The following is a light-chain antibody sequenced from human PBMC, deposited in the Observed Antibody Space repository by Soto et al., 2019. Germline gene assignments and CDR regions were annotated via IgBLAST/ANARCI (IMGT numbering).Light chain of an antibody. CDR1: ESVSNN. J-gene: IGKJ4*01. CDR2: HAI. V-gene: IGKV3-15*01. Sequence: EIVMTQSPATLSVSPGERVTLSCRASESVSNNVAWYQQKPGQAPRLLIYHAITRATGIPARFSGSGSGTELTLTISSLRSEDFAIYYCQQYNNWPLTFGGGTKVEI. CDR3: QQYNNWPLT.